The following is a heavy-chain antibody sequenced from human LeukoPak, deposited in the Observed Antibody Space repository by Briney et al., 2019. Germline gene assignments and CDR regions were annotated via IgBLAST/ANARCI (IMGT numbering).Heavy chain of an antibody. J-gene: IGHJ2*01. CDR2: KKEDGSEK. V-gene: IGHV3-7*01. CDR1: AFTFSNYW. Sequence: GGSLRLSCVVYAFTFSNYWMSWVRQAAGKGLEWVANKKEDGSEKYYVDSVKGRFTISRDNAKNSLYLQMNSLRVEDTAVYYCASDTGYGSETAYWYFDLWGRGTPVTVSS. CDR3: ASDTGYGSETAYWYFDL. D-gene: IGHD3-10*01.